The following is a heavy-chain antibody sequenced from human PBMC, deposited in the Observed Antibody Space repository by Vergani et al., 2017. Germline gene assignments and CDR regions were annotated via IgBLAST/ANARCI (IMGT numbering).Heavy chain of an antibody. CDR2: IIPLFGTV. V-gene: IGHV1-69*01. CDR1: GGSFRSYV. CDR3: ARGSIRRFGVVVKDAFVI. Sequence: QVQLVQSGAEVKKPGSSVKVSCKASGGSFRSYVFNWVRQAPGQRLEWMGGIIPLFGTVNYAQKFQGRVTITADESTSTAYMELSRLGSNDTAVYYCARGSIRRFGVVVKDAFVIWGQGTMVTVSS. D-gene: IGHD3-3*01. J-gene: IGHJ3*02.